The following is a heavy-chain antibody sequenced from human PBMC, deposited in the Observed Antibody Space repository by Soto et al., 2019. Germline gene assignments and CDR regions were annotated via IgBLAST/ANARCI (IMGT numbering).Heavy chain of an antibody. V-gene: IGHV4-30-4*01. J-gene: IGHJ5*02. CDR3: ARGRPDPYYYDTSGHYYVA. CDR1: GVSISSGDYY. Sequence: SETLSLTCTVSGVSISSGDYYWTWIRQPPGKGLEWIGYIYYSGSTYYNPSLKSRVTISVDTSKNQFSLKLSSVTAADSAVYSCARGRPDPYYYDTSGHYYVAWGQGTLVTAPQ. CDR2: IYYSGST. D-gene: IGHD3-22*01.